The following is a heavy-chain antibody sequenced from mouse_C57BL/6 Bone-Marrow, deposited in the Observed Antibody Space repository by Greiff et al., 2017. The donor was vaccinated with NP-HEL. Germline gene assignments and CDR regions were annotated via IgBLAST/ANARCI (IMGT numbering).Heavy chain of an antibody. Sequence: EVQGVESGPELVKPGASVKMSCKASGYTFTDYNMHWVKQSHGKSLEWIGYINPNNGGTSYNQKFKGKATLTVNKSSSTAYMELRSLTSEDSAVYYCARTGYDDAMDYWGQGTSVTVSS. J-gene: IGHJ4*01. V-gene: IGHV1-22*01. CDR1: GYTFTDYN. CDR3: ARTGYDDAMDY. CDR2: INPNNGGT. D-gene: IGHD2-2*01.